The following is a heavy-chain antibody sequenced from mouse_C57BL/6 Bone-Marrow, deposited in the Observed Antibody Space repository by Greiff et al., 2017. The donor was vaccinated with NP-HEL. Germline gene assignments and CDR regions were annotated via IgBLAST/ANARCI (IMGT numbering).Heavy chain of an antibody. CDR3: VPLRVMDY. J-gene: IGHJ4*01. CDR2: INPGSGGT. Sequence: VKLRQSGAELVRPGTSVKVSCKASGYAFTNYLIEWVKQRPGQGLEWIGVINPGSGGTNYNEKFKGKATLTADKSSSTAYMQLSSLTSEDSAVYFCVPLRVMDYWGQGTSVTVSS. V-gene: IGHV1-54*01. CDR1: GYAFTNYL.